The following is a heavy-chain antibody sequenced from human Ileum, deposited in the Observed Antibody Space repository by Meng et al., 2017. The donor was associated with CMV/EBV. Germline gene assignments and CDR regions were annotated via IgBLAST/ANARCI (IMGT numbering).Heavy chain of an antibody. V-gene: IGHV4-59*01. Sequence: SETLSLTCTVSSGSISNYYWSWIRQPPGKGLEWIGYIYDSGSANYKPSLKSRVTISVDTSKKQFSLKLSSVTAADTAVYYCAGNYRFNFYYYGMDVWGQGTTVTVSS. CDR3: AGNYRFNFYYYGMDV. CDR2: IYDSGSA. D-gene: IGHD5-24*01. J-gene: IGHJ6*02. CDR1: SGSISNYY.